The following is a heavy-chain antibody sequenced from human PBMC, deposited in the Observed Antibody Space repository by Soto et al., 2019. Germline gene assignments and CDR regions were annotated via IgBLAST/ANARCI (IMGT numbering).Heavy chain of an antibody. CDR1: GGSISSYY. CDR3: ARCPEYYDFWNGNSGYYYYGMDV. Sequence: SETLSLTCTVSGGSISSYYWSWIRQPPGKGLEWIGYIYYSGSTNYNPSLKSRVTISVDTSKNQFSLKLSSVTAADTAVYYCARCPEYYDFWNGNSGYYYYGMDVWGQGTTVTVSS. D-gene: IGHD3-3*01. CDR2: IYYSGST. J-gene: IGHJ6*02. V-gene: IGHV4-59*01.